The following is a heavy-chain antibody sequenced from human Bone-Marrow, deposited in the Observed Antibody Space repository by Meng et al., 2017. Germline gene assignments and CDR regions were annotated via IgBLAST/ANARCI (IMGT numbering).Heavy chain of an antibody. CDR2: IYYSGST. D-gene: IGHD1-26*01. CDR3: ARGVVRYSGSLGY. J-gene: IGHJ4*02. V-gene: IGHV4-39*02. CDR1: GGSISSSSYY. Sequence: SETLSLTCTVSGGSISSSSYYWGWIRQPPGKGLEWIGSIYYSGSTYYNPSLKSRVTISADTSKNHFSRKLSSVTAADTAVYYCARGVVRYSGSLGYWGQGTLVTVSS.